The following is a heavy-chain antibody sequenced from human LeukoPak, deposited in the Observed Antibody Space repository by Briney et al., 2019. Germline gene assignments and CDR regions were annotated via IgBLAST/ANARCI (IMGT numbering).Heavy chain of an antibody. D-gene: IGHD3-3*01. Sequence: VASVKVSCKAFGYTFTSYYMHWVRQAPGQGLEWMGIINPSGGSTSYAQKFQGRVTMTRDTSTSTVYMELSSLISEDTAVYYCARGPYDFWSGSYYYYGMDVWGQGTTVTVSS. J-gene: IGHJ6*02. CDR2: INPSGGST. CDR3: ARGPYDFWSGSYYYYGMDV. CDR1: GYTFTSYY. V-gene: IGHV1-46*01.